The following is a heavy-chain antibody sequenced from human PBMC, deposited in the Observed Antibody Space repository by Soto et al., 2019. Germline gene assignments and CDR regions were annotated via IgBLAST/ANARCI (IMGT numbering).Heavy chain of an antibody. CDR1: GFTFSNYG. J-gene: IGHJ6*02. V-gene: IGHV3-33*01. CDR2: ILYDGSEK. D-gene: IGHD4-17*01. CDR3: ARYHTSTGSRPYYYGMDV. Sequence: QGQLVESGGGVVQPGGSLRLSCAASGFTFSNYGMHWVRQAPGKGLEWVAVILYDGSEKHYSDSVKGRFTISRDNSKNTLYLQMNSLRVEDTAVYYCARYHTSTGSRPYYYGMDVWGQGTTVTVSS.